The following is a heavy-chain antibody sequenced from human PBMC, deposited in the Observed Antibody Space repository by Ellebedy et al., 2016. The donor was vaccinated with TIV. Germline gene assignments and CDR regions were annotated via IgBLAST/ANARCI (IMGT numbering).Heavy chain of an antibody. D-gene: IGHD3-10*01. CDR2: IKEDGSEK. V-gene: IGHV3-7*03. CDR1: RFTFSSYY. J-gene: IGHJ4*02. Sequence: GASLRLSXAASRFTFSSYYMTWVRQAPGKELEWVANIKEDGSEKYYVDSVKGRFTISRDNAKKSLYLQMNSLRTEDTALYYCAKDIPGSGNNWSWGQGTLVTVSS. CDR3: AKDIPGSGNNWS.